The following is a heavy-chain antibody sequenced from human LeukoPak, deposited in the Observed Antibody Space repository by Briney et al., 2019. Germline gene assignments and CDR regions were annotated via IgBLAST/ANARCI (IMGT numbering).Heavy chain of an antibody. D-gene: IGHD3-10*01. J-gene: IGHJ4*02. Sequence: SETLSLTCTVSGGSISSSSYYWGWIRQPPGKGLEWIGSIYYSGSTYYNPSLKSRVTISVDTSKNQFSLKLSSVTAADTAVYYCARGLKGSGSYVVDYFDYWGQGTLVTVSS. CDR1: GGSISSSSYY. V-gene: IGHV4-39*01. CDR2: IYYSGST. CDR3: ARGLKGSGSYVVDYFDY.